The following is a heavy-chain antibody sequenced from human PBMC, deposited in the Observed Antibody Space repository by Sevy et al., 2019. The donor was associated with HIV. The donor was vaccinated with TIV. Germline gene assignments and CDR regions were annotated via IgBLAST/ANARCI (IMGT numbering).Heavy chain of an antibody. CDR3: ARQEVERGYSYGGADY. V-gene: IGHV5-51*01. CDR2: IYPGDSDT. D-gene: IGHD5-18*01. J-gene: IGHJ4*02. CDR1: GYSFTSYW. Sequence: GESLKISCKGSGYSFTSYWIGWVRQMPGKGLEWMGIIYPGDSDTRYSPSFQGQVTISADKSISTAYLQWSSLEASDTAMYYCARQEVERGYSYGGADYWGQGTLVTVSS.